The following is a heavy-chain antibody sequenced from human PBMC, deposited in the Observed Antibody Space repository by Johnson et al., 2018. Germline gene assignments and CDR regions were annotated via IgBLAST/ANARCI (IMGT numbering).Heavy chain of an antibody. CDR2: IKQDGSQK. J-gene: IGHJ6*03. CDR1: GFTFSSYW. CDR3: ARETSVVVAATGYYYYYMDV. V-gene: IGHV3-7*01. D-gene: IGHD2-15*01. Sequence: VQLVESGGGLVQPGGSLRLSCAASGFTFSSYWMTWVRQAPGKGLEWVANIKQDGSQKNYVDSVKGRFTISRDNAKNSLYLQMNRLRAEDTAVYYCARETSVVVAATGYYYYYMDVWGKGTTVTVSS.